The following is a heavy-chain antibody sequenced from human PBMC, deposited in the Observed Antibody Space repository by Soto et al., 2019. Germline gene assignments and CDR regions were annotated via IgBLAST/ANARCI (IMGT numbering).Heavy chain of an antibody. CDR1: GFTFSSYS. CDR2: ISSGSTTI. J-gene: IGHJ6*02. V-gene: IGHV3-48*02. Sequence: EVQLVESGGGLVQPGGSLRLSCAASGFTFSSYSMNWVRQAPGKGLEWVSYISSGSTTIYYADSVKGRFTISRDNAKNSLYLQMNSLRDEDTAVYYCARDTHPTPPSMVRGGGTDVWGQGTTVTVSS. CDR3: ARDTHPTPPSMVRGGGTDV. D-gene: IGHD3-10*01.